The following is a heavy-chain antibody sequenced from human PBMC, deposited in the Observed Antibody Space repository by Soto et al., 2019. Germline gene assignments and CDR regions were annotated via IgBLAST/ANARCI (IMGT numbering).Heavy chain of an antibody. CDR2: ISYDGSNK. D-gene: IGHD2-8*01. CDR1: GFTFSSYG. CDR3: AKDPGVSNVYFDY. Sequence: SLRLSCAASGFTFSSYGMHWVRQAPGKGLEWVAVISYDGSNKYYADSVKGRFTISRDNSKNTLYLQMNSLRAEDTAVYYCAKDPGVSNVYFDYWGQGTLVTVSS. V-gene: IGHV3-30*18. J-gene: IGHJ4*02.